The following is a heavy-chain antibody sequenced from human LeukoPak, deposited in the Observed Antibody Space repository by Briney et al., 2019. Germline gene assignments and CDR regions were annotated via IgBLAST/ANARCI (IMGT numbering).Heavy chain of an antibody. CDR2: VYYSGTTSGST. V-gene: IGHV4-59*02. CDR1: GGSVSSSY. Sequence: PSETLSLTCTVSGGSVSSSYWSWIRQPPGKGLEWIGHVYYSGTTSGSTNYNPSLKSRVTVSIDTSKNQFSLQVRSVTAADTAVYYCARDEKNWFEYWGQGTLVTVSS. CDR3: ARDEKNWFEY. J-gene: IGHJ5*01.